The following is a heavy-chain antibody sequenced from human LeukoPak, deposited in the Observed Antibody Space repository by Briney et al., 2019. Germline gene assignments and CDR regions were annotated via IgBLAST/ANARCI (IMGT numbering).Heavy chain of an antibody. CDR1: GYTFSSYW. D-gene: IGHD1-26*01. CDR2: IYPGDSDT. CDR3: ARHGGSGSGAFDI. Sequence: GESLKISCTVSGYTFSSYWIGWIRHLPGKGLEWVGIIYPGDSDTRYSPSFQGQVTISADKSISTAYLQWSSLKASDTAMYYCARHGGSGSGAFDIWGQGTMVTVSS. J-gene: IGHJ3*02. V-gene: IGHV5-51*01.